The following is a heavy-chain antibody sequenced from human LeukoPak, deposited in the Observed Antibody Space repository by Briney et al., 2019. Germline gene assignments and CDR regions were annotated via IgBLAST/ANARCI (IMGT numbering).Heavy chain of an antibody. Sequence: GGSLRLSCAASGFTFSSYRMNWVRQTPGKGLEWVSSISSSTSYIYYADSVKGRFTISRDNAKNSLYLQMNSQRVEDTAVYYCARGADDYGDYENAFDIWGQGTMVTVSS. CDR1: GFTFSSYR. J-gene: IGHJ3*02. CDR2: ISSSTSYI. CDR3: ARGADDYGDYENAFDI. V-gene: IGHV3-21*01. D-gene: IGHD4-17*01.